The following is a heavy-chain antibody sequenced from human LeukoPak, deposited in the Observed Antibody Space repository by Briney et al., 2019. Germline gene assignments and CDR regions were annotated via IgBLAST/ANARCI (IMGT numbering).Heavy chain of an antibody. J-gene: IGHJ5*02. CDR1: GYTFTGYY. D-gene: IGHD2-15*01. V-gene: IGHV1-2*02. Sequence: GASVKVSCKASGYTFTGYYMHWVRQAPGQGPEWMGWINPNSGGTNYAQKFQGRVTMTRDTSISTAYMELSRLRSDDTAVYYCAREWEDIVVVVAATPLAWFDPWGQGTLVTVSS. CDR2: INPNSGGT. CDR3: AREWEDIVVVVAATPLAWFDP.